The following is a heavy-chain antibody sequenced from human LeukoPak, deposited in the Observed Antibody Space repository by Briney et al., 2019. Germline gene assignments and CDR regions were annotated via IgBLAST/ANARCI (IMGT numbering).Heavy chain of an antibody. CDR1: GFTFSSYA. Sequence: GGSLRLSCAASGFTFSSYAMSWVRQAPGQGLEWVSAISGSDGTTYYADSVKGRFTISRDNSKNTLYLQMNSLRAEDTAVYYCAKERGSGSYSIFLDHWGQGTLVTVSS. CDR3: AKERGSGSYSIFLDH. V-gene: IGHV3-23*01. D-gene: IGHD1-26*01. J-gene: IGHJ4*02. CDR2: ISGSDGTT.